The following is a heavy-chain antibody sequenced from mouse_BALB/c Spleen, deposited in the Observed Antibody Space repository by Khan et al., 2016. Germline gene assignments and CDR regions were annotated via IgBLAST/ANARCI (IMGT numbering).Heavy chain of an antibody. D-gene: IGHD2-12*01. CDR1: GYTFTDYS. Sequence: QIQLVQSGPELKKPGETVKISCKASGYTFTDYSMHWVKQAPGKGLKWMGWINTETGEPTYADDFKGRFAFSLETSASTAYLQINNLKNEDTATYFCARAYYNAMDYWGQGTSVTVSS. CDR2: INTETGEP. V-gene: IGHV9-2-1*01. CDR3: ARAYYNAMDY. J-gene: IGHJ4*01.